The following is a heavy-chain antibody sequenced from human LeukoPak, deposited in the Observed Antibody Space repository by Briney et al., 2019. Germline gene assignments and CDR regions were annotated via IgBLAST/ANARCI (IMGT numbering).Heavy chain of an antibody. V-gene: IGHV3-30*18. CDR3: AKEVVAGYYYYYYMDV. CDR1: GFTFSSYG. D-gene: IGHD6-19*01. Sequence: PGRSLRLSCAASGFTFSSYGMHWVRQAPGKGLEWVAVISYDGSNKYYADSVKGRFTISRDNSKNTLYLQMYSLRAEDTAVYYCAKEVVAGYYYYYYMDVWGKGTTVTVSS. J-gene: IGHJ6*03. CDR2: ISYDGSNK.